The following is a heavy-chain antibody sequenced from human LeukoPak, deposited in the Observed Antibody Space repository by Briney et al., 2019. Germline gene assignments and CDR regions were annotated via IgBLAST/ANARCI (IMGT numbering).Heavy chain of an antibody. J-gene: IGHJ4*02. CDR1: VFTFSNYW. D-gene: IGHD6-13*01. CDR3: TREAAAGIDY. V-gene: IGHV3-7*01. Sequence: PGGSLRLSCAASVFTFSNYWMSWVRQAPGKGLEWVANIKQDGSEKYYLDSVKGRFTISRDNAKNSLYLQMNSLRAEDTAVYFCTREAAAGIDYWGQGTLVTVSS. CDR2: IKQDGSEK.